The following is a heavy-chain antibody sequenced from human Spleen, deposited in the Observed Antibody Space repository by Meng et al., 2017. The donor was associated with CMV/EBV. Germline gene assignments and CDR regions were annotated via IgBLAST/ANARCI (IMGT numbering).Heavy chain of an antibody. D-gene: IGHD6-25*01. V-gene: IGHV4-61*01. CDR2: IYYSGST. CDR1: GGSVSSGTYY. CDR3: ARQRLDNNYYYGMDV. J-gene: IGHJ6*02. Sequence: SETLSLTCTVSGGSVSSGTYYWIWIRQPPGKGLEWIGYIYYSGSTNYNPSLKSRVAISVDTSKNRISLKLSSVTAADTAVYYCARQRLDNNYYYGMDVGGQGTTVTVSS.